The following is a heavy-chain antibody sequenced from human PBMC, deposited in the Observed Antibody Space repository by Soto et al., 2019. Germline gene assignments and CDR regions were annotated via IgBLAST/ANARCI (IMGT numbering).Heavy chain of an antibody. CDR3: ARSIDP. V-gene: IGHV4-31*03. Sequence: QVQLQESGPGLVKPSQTLSLTCTVSGGSISSGGYYWSWIRQHPGKGLEWIGHIYYSGSTYYNPSLTSRVTISVDTSKTQLSPKLSSVTAAGTAVYYGARSIDPWGQGTLVTVSS. J-gene: IGHJ5*02. CDR1: GGSISSGGYY. CDR2: IYYSGST.